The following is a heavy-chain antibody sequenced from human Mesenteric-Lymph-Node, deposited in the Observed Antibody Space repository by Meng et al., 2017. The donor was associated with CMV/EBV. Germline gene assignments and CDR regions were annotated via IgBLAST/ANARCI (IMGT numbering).Heavy chain of an antibody. Sequence: GESLKISCAASGFTFSSYAMSWVRQAPGKGLEWLSYISSTGSTIYYADSVKGRFTISRDDAKNALYLQMSSLRVEDTAVYYCARDDLGATSLDYWGQGTLVTVSS. J-gene: IGHJ4*02. CDR2: ISSTGSTI. CDR3: ARDDLGATSLDY. CDR1: GFTFSSYA. V-gene: IGHV3-48*03. D-gene: IGHD1-26*01.